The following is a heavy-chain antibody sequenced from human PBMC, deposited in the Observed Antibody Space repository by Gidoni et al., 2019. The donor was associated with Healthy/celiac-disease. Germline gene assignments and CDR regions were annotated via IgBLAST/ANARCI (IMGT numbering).Heavy chain of an antibody. Sequence: QVQLVESGGGVVQPGRSLRLSCAASGFTFSSYAMPWVRQAPGKGLVWVAVISYDGSTKYYADSVKGRFTISTDNSKNTLYLQMNSLRAEDTAVYYCAREGLPAAMTNWYFDLWGRGTLVTVSS. CDR2: ISYDGSTK. CDR3: AREGLPAAMTNWYFDL. D-gene: IGHD2-2*01. V-gene: IGHV3-30-3*01. J-gene: IGHJ2*01. CDR1: GFTFSSYA.